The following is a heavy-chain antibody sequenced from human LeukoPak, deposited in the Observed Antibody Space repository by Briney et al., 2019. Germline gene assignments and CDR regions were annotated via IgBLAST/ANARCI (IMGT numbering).Heavy chain of an antibody. D-gene: IGHD2-15*01. CDR3: ARAGVVVAANPFDY. J-gene: IGHJ4*02. V-gene: IGHV3-21*01. CDR1: GFTFSSYS. Sequence: GGSLRLSCAASGFTFSSYSMNWVRQAPGKGLEWVSSISSSSSYIYYADSVKGRFTISRDNAKNALYLQMNSLRAEDTAVYYCARAGVVVAANPFDYWGQGTLVTVSS. CDR2: ISSSSSYI.